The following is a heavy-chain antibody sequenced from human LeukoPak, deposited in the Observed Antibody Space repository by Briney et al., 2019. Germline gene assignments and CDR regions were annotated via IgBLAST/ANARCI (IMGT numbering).Heavy chain of an antibody. Sequence: PGGSLRLSCAASGSIFSSYGIHWARQAPGKGLEWVAFIRYDGSKKYYTDSVKGRFTISRDNSMNTVYLQMNSLRDEDTAMYYCAKDGPAAGLSYFDYWGQGTLVSVSS. V-gene: IGHV3-30*02. CDR3: AKDGPAAGLSYFDY. CDR1: GSIFSSYG. J-gene: IGHJ4*02. D-gene: IGHD6-13*01. CDR2: IRYDGSKK.